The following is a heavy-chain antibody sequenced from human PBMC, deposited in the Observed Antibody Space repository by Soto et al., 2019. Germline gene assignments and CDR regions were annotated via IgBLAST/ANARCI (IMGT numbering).Heavy chain of an antibody. V-gene: IGHV4-59*08. Sequence: SETLSLTCTVSGGSISSYYWSWIRQPPGKGLEWIGYIYYSGSTNYNPSLKSRVTISVDTSKNQFSLKLSSVTAADTAVYYCARHTANDFWSGYEDWFDPWGQGTLVTVSS. D-gene: IGHD3-3*01. CDR1: GGSISSYY. CDR2: IYYSGST. CDR3: ARHTANDFWSGYEDWFDP. J-gene: IGHJ5*02.